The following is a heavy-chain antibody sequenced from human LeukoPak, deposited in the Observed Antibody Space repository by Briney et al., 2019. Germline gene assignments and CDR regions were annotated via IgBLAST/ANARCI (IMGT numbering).Heavy chain of an antibody. V-gene: IGHV3-21*01. CDR2: ISSSSSYI. CDR3: ASPAYCGGDCYSVY. CDR1: RVTFSGYT. D-gene: IGHD2-21*02. J-gene: IGHJ4*02. Sequence: GGSLRLSCTASRVTFSGYTMNWVRQAPGKGLEWVSSISSSSSYIYYADSVKGRFTISRDNAKNSLYLQMNSLRAEDTAVYYCASPAYCGGDCYSVYWGQGTLVTVSS.